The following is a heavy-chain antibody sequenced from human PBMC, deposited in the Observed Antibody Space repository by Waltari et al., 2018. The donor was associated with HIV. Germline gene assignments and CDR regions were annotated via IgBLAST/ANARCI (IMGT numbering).Heavy chain of an antibody. CDR2: ISAYNGNT. V-gene: IGHV1-18*01. Sequence: QVQLVQSGAEVKKPGASVKVSCKASGYTFTDYGISWVRQAPGQGLEWMGWISAYNGNTNYAQKFPGRVTMTTDTSTSTAYMELRSLRSDDTAVYFCARSMEVVLPFYYYYMDVWGKGTAVTVSS. CDR3: ARSMEVVLPFYYYYMDV. D-gene: IGHD2-2*01. J-gene: IGHJ6*03. CDR1: GYTFTDYG.